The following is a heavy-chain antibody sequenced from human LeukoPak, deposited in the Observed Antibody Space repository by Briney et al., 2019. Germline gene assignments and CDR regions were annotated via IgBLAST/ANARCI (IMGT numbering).Heavy chain of an antibody. Sequence: KPSETLSLTCAVYGRSFSGYYWSWIRQPPGKGLEWIREINHSGSTNYNPSLKSRVTISVDTSKNQFSLKLSSVTAADTAVYYCARGRGPGIAAAGTGGTYFDYWGQGTLVTVSS. D-gene: IGHD6-13*01. CDR3: ARGRGPGIAAAGTGGTYFDY. CDR1: GRSFSGYY. CDR2: INHSGST. J-gene: IGHJ4*02. V-gene: IGHV4-34*01.